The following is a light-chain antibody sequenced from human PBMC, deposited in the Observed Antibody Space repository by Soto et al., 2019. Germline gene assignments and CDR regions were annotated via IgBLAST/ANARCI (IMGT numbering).Light chain of an antibody. Sequence: DIQMTQSPSTLSASVGYRVTITCRASQSISSWLAWYQQKPGKAPKLLIYDAYRLEGGVPSRFSGSGSGTEFPLTISSLQPDDFATYYCQQYNSYPWTFGQGTKVEIK. V-gene: IGKV1-5*01. CDR2: DAY. CDR1: QSISSW. J-gene: IGKJ1*01. CDR3: QQYNSYPWT.